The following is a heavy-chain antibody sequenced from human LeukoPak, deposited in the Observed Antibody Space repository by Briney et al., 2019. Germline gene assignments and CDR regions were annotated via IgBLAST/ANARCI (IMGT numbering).Heavy chain of an antibody. Sequence: SETLSLTCAVSGGFISSGGYSWSWIRQPPGKGLEWIGYIYHSGSTYYNPSLKSRVTISVDRSKNQFSLKLSSVTAADTAVYYCARASGDDYGDYFDYWGQGTLVTVSS. CDR1: GGFISSGGYS. J-gene: IGHJ4*02. CDR2: IYHSGST. V-gene: IGHV4-30-2*01. CDR3: ARASGDDYGDYFDY. D-gene: IGHD4-17*01.